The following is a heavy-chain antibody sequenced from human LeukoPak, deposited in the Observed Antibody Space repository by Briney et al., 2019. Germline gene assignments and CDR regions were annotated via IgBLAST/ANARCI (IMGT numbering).Heavy chain of an antibody. D-gene: IGHD2-8*01. J-gene: IGHJ4*02. CDR3: AKDRSCTNDICHGDFDY. Sequence: GGSLRLSCAASGFTFSSYAVSWVRQAPGKGLERVSSISGSGGSTCSADSVKGRFTISRDNSKNTLYLQMNSLRAEDTALYYCAKDRSCTNDICHGDFDYWGQGTLVTVSS. V-gene: IGHV3-23*01. CDR2: ISGSGGST. CDR1: GFTFSSYA.